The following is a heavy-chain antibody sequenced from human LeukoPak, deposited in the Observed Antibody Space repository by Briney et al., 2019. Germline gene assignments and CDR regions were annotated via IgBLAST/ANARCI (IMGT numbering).Heavy chain of an antibody. CDR3: AKGRWIQGDYNAFDI. CDR1: GFTFSSYA. Sequence: GGSLRLSCAASGFTFSSYAMSWVRQAPGKGLEWVSAISGSGGNTYYADSVKGRFTISRDNSKNTLYLQMNSLRAEDTAVYYCAKGRWIQGDYNAFDIWGQGTMVTVSS. D-gene: IGHD4-17*01. J-gene: IGHJ3*02. V-gene: IGHV3-23*01. CDR2: ISGSGGNT.